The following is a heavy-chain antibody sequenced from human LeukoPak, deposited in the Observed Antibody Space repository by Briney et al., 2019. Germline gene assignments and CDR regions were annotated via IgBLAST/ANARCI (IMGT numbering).Heavy chain of an antibody. D-gene: IGHD5-12*01. V-gene: IGHV3-23*01. CDR1: GFTFSSYA. CDR2: ISGSRGST. J-gene: IGHJ4*02. Sequence: QPGGSLRLSCAASGFTFSSYAMSWVRQAPGKGLEWVSGISGSRGSTYYADSVKGRFTISRDNSKNTVYLQMNSLRAEDTAVYYCAKARKNRGYDYDYWGQGTLVTVSS. CDR3: AKARKNRGYDYDY.